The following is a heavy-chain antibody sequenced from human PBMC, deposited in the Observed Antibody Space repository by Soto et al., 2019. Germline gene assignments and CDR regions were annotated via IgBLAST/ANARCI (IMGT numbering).Heavy chain of an antibody. CDR1: GFTFTSSA. J-gene: IGHJ6*02. CDR2: IVVGSGNT. CDR3: AAEGTSMYYYCGMDV. D-gene: IGHD1-1*01. Sequence: SVKVSCKASGFTFTSSAVQWVRQARGQRLEWIGWIVVGSGNTNYAQKFQERVTITRDMSTSTAYMELSSLRSEDTAVYYCAAEGTSMYYYCGMDVWGQGNTVTFS. V-gene: IGHV1-58*01.